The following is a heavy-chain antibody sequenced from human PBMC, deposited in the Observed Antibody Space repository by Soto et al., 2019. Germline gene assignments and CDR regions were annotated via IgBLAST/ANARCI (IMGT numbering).Heavy chain of an antibody. Sequence: EVQLVESGGGLVQPGRSLRLSCATSGFPFSSYEFNWVRQAPGKGLEWISYIGTSSTNIYYTDSVEGRFTVSRDNAKNSLYLQMNSLRAEDTAIYYCAREELNCGGDCFAFWGQGALVTVSS. D-gene: IGHD2-21*01. CDR2: IGTSSTNI. V-gene: IGHV3-48*03. J-gene: IGHJ4*02. CDR3: AREELNCGGDCFAF. CDR1: GFPFSSYE.